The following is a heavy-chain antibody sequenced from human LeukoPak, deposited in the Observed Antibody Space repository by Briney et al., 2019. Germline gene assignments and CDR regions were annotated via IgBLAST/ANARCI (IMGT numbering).Heavy chain of an antibody. CDR1: GGSFSGYY. CDR2: INHSGST. D-gene: IGHD3-9*01. V-gene: IGHV4-34*01. CDR3: ARHAYDILTGYDY. Sequence: PSETLSLTCAVYGGSFSGYYWSWIRQPPGKGLEWIGEINHSGSTNYNPSLKSRVTISVDTSKNQFSLKLSSVTAADTAVYYCARHAYDILTGYDYWGQGTLVTVSS. J-gene: IGHJ4*02.